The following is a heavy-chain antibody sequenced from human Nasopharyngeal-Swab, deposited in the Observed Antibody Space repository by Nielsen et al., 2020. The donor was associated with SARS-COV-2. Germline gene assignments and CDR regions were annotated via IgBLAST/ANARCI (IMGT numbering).Heavy chain of an antibody. CDR3: ARAGQYTSSSRADFDY. J-gene: IGHJ4*02. Sequence: GALRLSCAASGFFFSDFWMTLVPQAPGKGLEWVANIKQDGREEYYVDSVKGRFTISRDNAKNLLYLQMSSLRAEDTAMFYCARAGQYTSSSRADFDYWGQGTPVTVSS. V-gene: IGHV3-7*03. CDR2: IKQDGREE. CDR1: GFFFSDFW. D-gene: IGHD6-6*01.